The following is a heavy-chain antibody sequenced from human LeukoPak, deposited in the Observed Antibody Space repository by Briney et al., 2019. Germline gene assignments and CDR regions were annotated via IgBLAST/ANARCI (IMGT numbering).Heavy chain of an antibody. V-gene: IGHV1-24*01. J-gene: IGHJ5*02. CDR3: ATIAGITMVRGVITHNWFDP. D-gene: IGHD3-10*01. CDR2: FDPEDGET. Sequence: ASVKVSCKVSGYTRTELSMHWVRQTPGKGLEWMGGFDPEDGETIYAQKFQGRVTMTEDTSTDTAYIGLSSLRSEDTAVYYCATIAGITMVRGVITHNWFDPWGQGTLVTVSS. CDR1: GYTRTELS.